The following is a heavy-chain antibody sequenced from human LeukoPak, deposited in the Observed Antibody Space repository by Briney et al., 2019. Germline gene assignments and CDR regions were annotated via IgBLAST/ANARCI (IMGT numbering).Heavy chain of an antibody. J-gene: IGHJ4*02. Sequence: GGSLRLSCAASGFTFSSYWMSWVRQAPGKGLEWVANIKQDGSEKYYVDSVKGRFTISRDNAKNSLYLQMNSLRAEDTAIYYCASSVGSGSYPQDYFDYWGQGTLVTVSS. CDR1: GFTFSSYW. V-gene: IGHV3-7*01. CDR3: ASSVGSGSYPQDYFDY. D-gene: IGHD3-10*01. CDR2: IKQDGSEK.